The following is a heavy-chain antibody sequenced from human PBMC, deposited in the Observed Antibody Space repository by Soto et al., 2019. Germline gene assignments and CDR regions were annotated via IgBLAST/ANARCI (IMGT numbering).Heavy chain of an antibody. J-gene: IGHJ6*02. CDR2: ISSSGSTI. Sequence: QVQLVESGGGLVKPGGSLRLSCAASGFTFSDYYMSWIRQAPGKGLEWVSYISSSGSTIYYADSVKGRFTISRDNAKNSLYLQMNSLRAEDTAVYYCARDLRITIFGVVINPYGMDVWGQGTTVTVSS. CDR1: GFTFSDYY. CDR3: ARDLRITIFGVVINPYGMDV. V-gene: IGHV3-11*01. D-gene: IGHD3-3*01.